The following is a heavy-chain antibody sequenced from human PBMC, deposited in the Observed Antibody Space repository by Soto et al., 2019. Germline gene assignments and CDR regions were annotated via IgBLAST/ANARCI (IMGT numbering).Heavy chain of an antibody. D-gene: IGHD1-26*01. CDR2: IVVGSGNT. J-gene: IGHJ6*02. Sequence: QMQLVQSGPEVKKPGTSVKVSCKASGFTFTSSAVQWVRQARGQRLEWIGWIVVGSGNTNYAQKFQERVTITRDMSTSTAYMELSSLRSEDTAVYYCASSVVGGNYYYYGMDVWGQGTTVTVSS. V-gene: IGHV1-58*01. CDR1: GFTFTSSA. CDR3: ASSVVGGNYYYYGMDV.